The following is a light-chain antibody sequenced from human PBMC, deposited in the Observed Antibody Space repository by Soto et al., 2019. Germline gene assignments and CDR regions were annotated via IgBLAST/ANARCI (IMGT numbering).Light chain of an antibody. CDR3: QQYYSTPYT. Sequence: DIVMTQSPDSLAVSLGEGATINCKSSQSVLYSSINKNYLAWYQQKPGQPPKLLIYWASTRESGVPDRFSGSGSGTDFTLTISSLQAADVAVYYCQQYYSTPYTFGQGTRLEIK. J-gene: IGKJ5*01. V-gene: IGKV4-1*01. CDR1: QSVLYSSINKNY. CDR2: WAS.